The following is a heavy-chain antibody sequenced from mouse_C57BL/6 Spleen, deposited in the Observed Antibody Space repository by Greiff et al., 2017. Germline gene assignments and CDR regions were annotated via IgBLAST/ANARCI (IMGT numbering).Heavy chain of an antibody. Sequence: VQLQQSGAELARPGASVKLSCKASGYTFTSYGISWVKQRTGQGLEWIGEIYPRSGNTYYNEKFKGKATLTADKSSSTAYMELRSLTSEASAVYFCASKEDDGYWYYSAMDYWGQGTSVTVSS. D-gene: IGHD2-3*01. J-gene: IGHJ4*01. CDR2: IYPRSGNT. CDR3: ASKEDDGYWYYSAMDY. V-gene: IGHV1-81*01. CDR1: GYTFTSYG.